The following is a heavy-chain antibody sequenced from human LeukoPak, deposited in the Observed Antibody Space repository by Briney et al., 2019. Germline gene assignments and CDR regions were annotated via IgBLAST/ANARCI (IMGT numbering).Heavy chain of an antibody. V-gene: IGHV3-23*01. J-gene: IGHJ4*02. D-gene: IGHD4-17*01. Sequence: GGSMRLSCAASGFTLGTYDMYWVRQAPGKGLECVSSISRSGGSTYYADSVKGRFTISRDNSKNTLYLQMSSLRADDTAVYYCSKKGQSEDYGKPGWGQGTLVTVSS. CDR2: ISRSGGST. CDR3: SKKGQSEDYGKPG. CDR1: GFTLGTYD.